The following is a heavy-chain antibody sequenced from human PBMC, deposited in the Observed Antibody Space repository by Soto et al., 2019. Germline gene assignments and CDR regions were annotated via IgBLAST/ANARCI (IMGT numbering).Heavy chain of an antibody. CDR2: IYSGGST. D-gene: IGHD3-3*01. CDR3: ASAGGEYDFGSGYPYDAFDI. J-gene: IGHJ3*02. Sequence: EVQLVESGGGLVQPGGSLRLSCAASGFTVSSNYMSWVRQAPGKGLEWVSVIYSGGSTYYADSVKGRFTISRDNSKNTLYLQMNSLRAEDTAVYYCASAGGEYDFGSGYPYDAFDIWGQGTMVTVSS. V-gene: IGHV3-66*01. CDR1: GFTVSSNY.